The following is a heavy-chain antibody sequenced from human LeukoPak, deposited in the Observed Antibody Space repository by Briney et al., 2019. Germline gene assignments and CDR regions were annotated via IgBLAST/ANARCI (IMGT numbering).Heavy chain of an antibody. CDR3: ARYIGVAAGWFDP. Sequence: GGSLRLSCAASGFTFSSYGMSWVRQAPGKGLEWVANIKQDGSKKYYVDSVKGRFTISRDNAKNSLYLQMNSLRAEDTAVYYCARYIGVAAGWFDPWGQGTLVTVSS. V-gene: IGHV3-7*01. D-gene: IGHD2-21*01. CDR2: IKQDGSKK. J-gene: IGHJ5*02. CDR1: GFTFSSYG.